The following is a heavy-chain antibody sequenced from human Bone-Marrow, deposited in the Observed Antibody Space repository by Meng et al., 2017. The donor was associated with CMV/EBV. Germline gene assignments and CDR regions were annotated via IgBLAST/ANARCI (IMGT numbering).Heavy chain of an antibody. Sequence: GESLKISCAASGFTFSDYYMSWIRQAPGKGLEWVSYISSSGSSIYYADSVKGRFTISRDNAKNSLYLQMNSLRAEDTAVYYCARVAGISYYYYGMDVWGQGTTVPSP. CDR1: GFTFSDYY. J-gene: IGHJ6*02. CDR3: ARVAGISYYYYGMDV. D-gene: IGHD2-15*01. CDR2: ISSSGSSI. V-gene: IGHV3-11*04.